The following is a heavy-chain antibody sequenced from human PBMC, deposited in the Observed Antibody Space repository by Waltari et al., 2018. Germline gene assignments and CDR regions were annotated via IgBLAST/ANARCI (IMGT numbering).Heavy chain of an antibody. CDR3: ARDRLEWLGYYFDY. CDR1: GFTFSSYS. V-gene: IGHV3-21*01. D-gene: IGHD3-3*01. Sequence: EVQLVESGGGLVKPGGSLRLSCAASGFTFSSYSMNWVRQAPGKGLEWVSSISSISSYIYYADSVKGRFTISRDNAKNSLYLQMNSLRAEDTAVYYCARDRLEWLGYYFDYWGQGTLVTVSS. J-gene: IGHJ4*02. CDR2: ISSISSYI.